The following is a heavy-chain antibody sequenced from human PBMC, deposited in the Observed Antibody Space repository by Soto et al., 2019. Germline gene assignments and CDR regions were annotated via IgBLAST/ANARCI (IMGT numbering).Heavy chain of an antibody. J-gene: IGHJ5*02. D-gene: IGHD3-16*01. Sequence: QVQLVQSGAEVKKPGSSVKVSCKASGGTFSSYAISWVRQAPGQGLEWMGGIIPIFGTANYAQKFQGRVTITADEYTSTAYKELSSFRSEDTAVYYCARLRRPEGWFDPWGQGTLVTVSS. V-gene: IGHV1-69*12. CDR3: ARLRRPEGWFDP. CDR1: GGTFSSYA. CDR2: IIPIFGTA.